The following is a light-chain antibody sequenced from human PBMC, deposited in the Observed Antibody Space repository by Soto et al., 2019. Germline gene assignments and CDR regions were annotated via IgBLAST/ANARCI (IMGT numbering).Light chain of an antibody. CDR3: NSYNSASTDV. CDR1: SSDIGIYNF. V-gene: IGLV2-14*03. CDR2: NVY. Sequence: QSGLPQPASVSGSRGQSITIFCTGTSSDIGIYNFVSWYQQHPGKAPKLMIYNVYSRPSGVSSRFSGSKSGNTASLTISWLQAEDEADYYCNSYNSASTDVFGIAPQVTVL. J-gene: IGLJ1*01.